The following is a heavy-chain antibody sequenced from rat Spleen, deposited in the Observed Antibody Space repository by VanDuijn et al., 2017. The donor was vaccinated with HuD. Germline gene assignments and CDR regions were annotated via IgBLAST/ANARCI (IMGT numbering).Heavy chain of an antibody. D-gene: IGHD1-4*01. CDR2: ITNIAGGT. Sequence: EVQLVESGGGLVQPGRSLKLSCVASGFTLNDYWMTWIRQAPGKGLEWIASITNIAGGTYYADSVKGRFTISRDDAKSTLSLQMNSLRSEDTATYYCTRGPGYNYDWLAYWGHGTLVTVSS. CDR1: GFTLNDYW. J-gene: IGHJ3*01. CDR3: TRGPGYNYDWLAY. V-gene: IGHV5-31*01.